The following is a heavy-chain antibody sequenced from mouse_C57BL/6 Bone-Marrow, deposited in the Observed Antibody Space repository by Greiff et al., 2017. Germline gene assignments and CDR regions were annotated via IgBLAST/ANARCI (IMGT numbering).Heavy chain of an antibody. CDR3: AREDNDYVDFDY. V-gene: IGHV1-81*01. D-gene: IGHD2-4*01. J-gene: IGHJ2*01. CDR1: GYTFTSYG. CDR2: IYPRSGNN. Sequence: VQLQQSGAELARPGASVKLSCKASGYTFTSYGISWVKQRTGQGLEWIGEIYPRSGNNYYNEKFKGKATLTADKSSSTAYMELRSLTSEDSAVYFCAREDNDYVDFDYWGQGTTLTVSS.